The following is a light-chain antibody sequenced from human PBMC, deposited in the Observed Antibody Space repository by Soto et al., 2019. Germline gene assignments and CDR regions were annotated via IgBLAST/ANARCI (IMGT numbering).Light chain of an antibody. CDR1: QRISSN. V-gene: IGKV3-20*01. Sequence: EVVMTQSPATLSVSPGERATLSCRASQRISSNLAWYQQRPGQAPRLLIYGASDRATGIPDRFTGSGSGTDFTLTITRLEPEDFAVYYCQQYGSTPQTFGQGTKVDIK. J-gene: IGKJ1*01. CDR2: GAS. CDR3: QQYGSTPQT.